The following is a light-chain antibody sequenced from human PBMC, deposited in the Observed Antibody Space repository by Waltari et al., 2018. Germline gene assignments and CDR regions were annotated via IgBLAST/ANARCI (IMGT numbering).Light chain of an antibody. CDR3: QQLNSYPYT. CDR1: QGIISY. Sequence: DIQLTQSPSFLSASVGDRVTITCRASQGIISYLVWYQQKPGKAPKVLIYAASTLQSGVPSRFSGSGSGTEFTHTISSLQPEDFATYYGQQLNSYPYTFGQGTKLEIK. V-gene: IGKV1-9*01. J-gene: IGKJ2*01. CDR2: AAS.